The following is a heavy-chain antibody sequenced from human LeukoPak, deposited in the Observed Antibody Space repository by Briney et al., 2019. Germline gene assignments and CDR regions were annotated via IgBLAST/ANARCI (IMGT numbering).Heavy chain of an antibody. Sequence: GGSLRLSCAASGFTVSINRMNWVRQAPGKGLEWVANIKQDGSEKYYVDSVKGRFTISRDNAKNSVYLQMNSLRAEDTAVYYCARDSGWGNDYWGQGTLVTVSS. J-gene: IGHJ4*02. V-gene: IGHV3-7*01. CDR2: IKQDGSEK. D-gene: IGHD6-19*01. CDR3: ARDSGWGNDY. CDR1: GFTVSINR.